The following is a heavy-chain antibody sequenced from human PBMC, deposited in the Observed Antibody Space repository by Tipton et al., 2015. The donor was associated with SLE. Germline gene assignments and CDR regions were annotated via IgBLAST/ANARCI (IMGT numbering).Heavy chain of an antibody. CDR1: GFVFDDYG. CDR3: ARGHTIFGGPLYGMDV. D-gene: IGHD3-3*01. V-gene: IGHV3-9*03. CDR2: ISWNSGSI. Sequence: SLRLSCAASGFVFDDYGMHWVRQAPGKGLEWVSGISWNSGSIGYADSVRGRFTISRDNAKNSLYLQMNSLRAEDMALYYCARGHTIFGGPLYGMDVWGQGTTVTVSS. J-gene: IGHJ6*02.